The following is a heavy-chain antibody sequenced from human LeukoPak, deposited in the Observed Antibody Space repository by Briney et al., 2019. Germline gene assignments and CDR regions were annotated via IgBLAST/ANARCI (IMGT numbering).Heavy chain of an antibody. CDR1: GGSMNNYY. CDR3: ARGYGSGSYYRHSVYYGMDV. CDR2: IYTSGST. D-gene: IGHD3-10*01. Sequence: PSETLSLTCTVSGGSMNNYYWSWIRQPAGKGLEWIGRIYTSGSTNYNPSLKSRVTMSVDTSKNQFSLKLSSVTAADTAVYYCARGYGSGSYYRHSVYYGMDVWGQGTTVTVSS. V-gene: IGHV4-4*07. J-gene: IGHJ6*02.